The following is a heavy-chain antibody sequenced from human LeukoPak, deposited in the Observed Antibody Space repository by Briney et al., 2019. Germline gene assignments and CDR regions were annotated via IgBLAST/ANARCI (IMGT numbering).Heavy chain of an antibody. V-gene: IGHV3-21*01. CDR3: ARGVPASVAGSFDY. CDR2: IRSSGTDI. D-gene: IGHD6-19*01. CDR1: GFTFRSYT. J-gene: IGHJ4*02. Sequence: PGGSLRLSCTASGFTFRSYTMNWVRQTPGKGLEWVSSIRSSGTDIYYADSVKGRFTMFRDNAKNSLYLQMNSLRVEDTAVYYCARGVPASVAGSFDYWGQGTLVTVSS.